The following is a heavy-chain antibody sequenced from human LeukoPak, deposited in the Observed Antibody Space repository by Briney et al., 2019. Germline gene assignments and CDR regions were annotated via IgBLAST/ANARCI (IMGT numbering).Heavy chain of an antibody. V-gene: IGHV3-74*03. CDR3: ARVYELNGYLY. CDR1: GFTFSNFW. Sequence: GGSLRLSCAASGFTFSNFWMHWVRQAPGKGLVWVAVIYCDGSCTKYADSVKGRFTISRDNAKNTVYLQMNRLRVEDTAVYYCARVYELNGYLYRGQGSLVTVSS. D-gene: IGHD3-22*01. CDR2: IYCDGSCT. J-gene: IGHJ4*02.